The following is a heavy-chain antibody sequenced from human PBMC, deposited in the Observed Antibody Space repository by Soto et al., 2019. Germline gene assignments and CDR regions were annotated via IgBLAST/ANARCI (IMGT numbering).Heavy chain of an antibody. V-gene: IGHV3-7*01. CDR2: IKQDGSEK. CDR3: AREPRAAAENWFDP. Sequence: PGGSLRLSCAASGFTFSSYWMSWVRQAPGKGLEWVANIKQDGSEKYYVDSVKGRFTISRDNAKNSLYLQMNSLRAEDTAVYYCAREPRAAAENWFDPWGQGTLVTVSS. CDR1: GFTFSSYW. J-gene: IGHJ5*02. D-gene: IGHD6-13*01.